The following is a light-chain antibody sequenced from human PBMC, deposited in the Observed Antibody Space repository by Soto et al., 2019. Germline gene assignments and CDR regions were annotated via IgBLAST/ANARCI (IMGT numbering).Light chain of an antibody. CDR3: SSYAGGNNLV. J-gene: IGLJ2*01. CDR1: SGDVGEYNY. Sequence: QSVLTQPPSASGSPGQSVTISCTGTSGDVGEYNYVSWYQQHPDKAPKLVIYEVTKRPSGVPDRFSGSKSGNTASLTVSGLQPEDEADYYCSSYAGGNNLVFGGGTKL. CDR2: EVT. V-gene: IGLV2-8*01.